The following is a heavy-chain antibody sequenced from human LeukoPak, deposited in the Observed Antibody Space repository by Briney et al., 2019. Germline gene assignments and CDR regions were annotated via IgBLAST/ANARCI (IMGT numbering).Heavy chain of an antibody. D-gene: IGHD3-3*01. Sequence: ASVKVPCKASGYTFTGYYMHWVRQAPGQGLEWMGRINPNSGGTNYAQKFQGRVTMTRDTSISTAYMELSRLRSDDTAVYYCARDQYDFWSGYLASDYWGQGTLVTVSS. J-gene: IGHJ4*02. V-gene: IGHV1-2*06. CDR1: GYTFTGYY. CDR2: INPNSGGT. CDR3: ARDQYDFWSGYLASDY.